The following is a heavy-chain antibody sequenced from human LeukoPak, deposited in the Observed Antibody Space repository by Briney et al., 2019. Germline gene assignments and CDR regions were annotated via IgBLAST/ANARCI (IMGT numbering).Heavy chain of an antibody. CDR2: IYYSGST. Sequence: SETLSLTCTVSGGSISSYYWSWIRQPPGKGLEWIGYIYYSGSTNYNPSLKSRVISVDTSKNQFSLKLSSVTAADTAVYYCARAGSGIAVAGHWDNPRENYYYYYGMDVWGQGTTVTVSS. J-gene: IGHJ6*02. V-gene: IGHV4-59*12. CDR3: ARAGSGIAVAGHWDNPRENYYYYYGMDV. D-gene: IGHD6-19*01. CDR1: GGSISSYY.